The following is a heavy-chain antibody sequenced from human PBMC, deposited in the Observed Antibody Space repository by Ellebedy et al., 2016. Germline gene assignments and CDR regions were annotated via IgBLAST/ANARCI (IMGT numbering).Heavy chain of an antibody. V-gene: IGHV4-31*03. Sequence: SETLSLTCTVSGGSISSGGYYWSWIRQHPGKGLEWIGYIYYSGSTYYNPSLKSRVTISVDTSKNQFSLKLSSVTAADTAVYYCARTESINAFDIWGQGTMVTVSS. CDR1: GGSISSGGYY. J-gene: IGHJ3*02. CDR3: ARTESINAFDI. CDR2: IYYSGST.